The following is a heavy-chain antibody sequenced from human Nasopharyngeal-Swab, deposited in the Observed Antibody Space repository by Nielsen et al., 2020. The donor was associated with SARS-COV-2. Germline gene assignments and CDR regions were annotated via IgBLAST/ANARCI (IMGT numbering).Heavy chain of an antibody. CDR1: GITFSASA. J-gene: IGHJ4*02. Sequence: ESLKISCAASGITFSASAMNWVRQAPGKGLQWIAHISIGGRATAYADSVKGRFTTSRDDAKNSLFLQMNRLRDEDTALYYCTRGRDYALDYWGQGALVAVS. CDR2: ISIGGRAT. V-gene: IGHV3-48*02. CDR3: TRGRDYALDY. D-gene: IGHD4-17*01.